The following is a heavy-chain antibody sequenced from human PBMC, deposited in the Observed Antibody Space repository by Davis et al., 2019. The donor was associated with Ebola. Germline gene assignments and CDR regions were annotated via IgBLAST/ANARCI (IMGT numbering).Heavy chain of an antibody. CDR1: GGSISSRSYY. V-gene: IGHV4-39*01. D-gene: IGHD3-3*01. Sequence: SETLSLTCTVSGGSISSRSYYWGWIRQPPGKGLEWIGSIYYSGSTYHNPSLKSRVTISVDTSKNQFSLNLSAVTAADTAVYYCARRRITISPWGQGTMVTVSS. CDR2: IYYSGST. J-gene: IGHJ3*01. CDR3: ARRRITISP.